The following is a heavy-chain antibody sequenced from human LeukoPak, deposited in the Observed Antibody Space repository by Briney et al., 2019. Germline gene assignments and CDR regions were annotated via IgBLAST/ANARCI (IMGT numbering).Heavy chain of an antibody. CDR1: GGTFSSYA. Sequence: SVKVSCKASGGTFSSYAISWVRQPPAQGLEWMGGIIPIFGTANYAQKFQGRVTITADESTSTAYMELSSLRSEDTAVYYCASVSMTAPHASFDYWGQGTLVTVSS. CDR3: ASVSMTAPHASFDY. D-gene: IGHD2-8*01. CDR2: IIPIFGTA. J-gene: IGHJ4*02. V-gene: IGHV1-69*13.